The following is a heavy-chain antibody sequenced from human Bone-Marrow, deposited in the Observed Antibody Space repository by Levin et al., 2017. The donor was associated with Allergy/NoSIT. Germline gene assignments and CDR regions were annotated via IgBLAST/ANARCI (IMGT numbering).Heavy chain of an antibody. CDR3: AKEGGHRSSWDPDALDT. Sequence: GGSLRLSCVGSNFGLYWVRQAPGKGLEWVAFISSGRDFVHYADSVRGRFTISRDDAKSPAFLQMNNLSADDTAIYYCAKEGGHRSSWDPDALDTWGQGTMVTVSS. CDR1: NFG. CDR2: ISSGRDFV. J-gene: IGHJ3*01. D-gene: IGHD6-13*01. V-gene: IGHV3-21*01.